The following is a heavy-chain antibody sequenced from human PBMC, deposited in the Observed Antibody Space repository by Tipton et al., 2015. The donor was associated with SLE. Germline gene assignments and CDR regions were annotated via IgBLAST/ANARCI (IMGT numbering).Heavy chain of an antibody. CDR2: IYTSGST. D-gene: IGHD4-23*01. V-gene: IGHV4-4*07. CDR1: GGSISSYY. J-gene: IGHJ4*02. Sequence: LRLSCTVSGGSISSYYWSWIRQPAGKGLEWIGRIYTSGSTNYNPSLKSRVTISVDTSKNQFSLKLSSVTAADTAVYYCASGAVVSPFDYWGQGTLLTVSS. CDR3: ASGAVVSPFDY.